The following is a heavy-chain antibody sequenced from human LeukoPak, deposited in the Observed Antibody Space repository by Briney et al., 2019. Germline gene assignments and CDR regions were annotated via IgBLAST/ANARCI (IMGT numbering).Heavy chain of an antibody. CDR2: IIPIFGTA. J-gene: IGHJ6*02. V-gene: IGHV1-69*01. D-gene: IGHD2-2*01. CDR3: ARDYRGNQLLSRDPYYYYYGMDV. CDR1: GGTFSSYA. Sequence: PVASVKVSCKASGGTFSSYAISWVRQAPGQGLEWMGGIIPIFGTANYAQKFQGRVTITADESTSTAYMELSSLRSEDTAVYYCARDYRGNQLLSRDPYYYYYGMDVWGQGTTVTVSS.